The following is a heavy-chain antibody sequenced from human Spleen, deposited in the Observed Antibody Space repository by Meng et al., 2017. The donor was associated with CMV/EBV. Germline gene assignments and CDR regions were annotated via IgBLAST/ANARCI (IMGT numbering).Heavy chain of an antibody. Sequence: ASVKVSCKASGYTFTRHGITWVRQAPGQGPEWLGWINTNTGDTFYAHKIQGRAAMTTDTPTSTAYMELRSLTSDDTAVYYCARSHPALNDYHDYGGHRVDYWGQGTLVTVSS. CDR2: INTNTGDT. V-gene: IGHV1-18*01. CDR1: GYTFTRHG. J-gene: IGHJ4*02. CDR3: ARSHPALNDYHDYGGHRVDY. D-gene: IGHD4-17*01.